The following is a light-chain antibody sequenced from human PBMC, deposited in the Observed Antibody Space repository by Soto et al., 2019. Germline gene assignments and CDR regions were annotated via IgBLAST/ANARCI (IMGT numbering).Light chain of an antibody. Sequence: EIVLTQSPGTLSLSPGERATLSCRASQSVSSSYLAWYQQKPGQAPRFLIYGASTRATGIPARFSGSGSGTDFTLTISRLEPEDFAVYYCQQYGRTFGPGTKVDIK. CDR1: QSVSSSY. V-gene: IGKV3-20*01. J-gene: IGKJ3*01. CDR3: QQYGRT. CDR2: GAS.